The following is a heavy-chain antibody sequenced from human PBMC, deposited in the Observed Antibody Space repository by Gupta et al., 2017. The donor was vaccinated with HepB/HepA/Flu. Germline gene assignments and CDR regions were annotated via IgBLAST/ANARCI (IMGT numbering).Heavy chain of an antibody. D-gene: IGHD6-19*01. CDR2: IRGSGAGT. V-gene: IGHV3-23*01. CDR1: GFTFSSYG. Sequence: EVQLLESGGGLVQPGGSLRLSCAASGFTFSSYGMSWVRQAPGKGLECVSAIRGSGAGTFYADSVKGRFTISRDTSKNTLHLQMNSLRADDTAVYYCAKGWGSDWFGNGMDVWGQGTTVTVSS. J-gene: IGHJ6*02. CDR3: AKGWGSDWFGNGMDV.